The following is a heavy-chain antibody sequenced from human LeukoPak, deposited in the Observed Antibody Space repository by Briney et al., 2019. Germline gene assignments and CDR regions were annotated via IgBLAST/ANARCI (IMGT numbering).Heavy chain of an antibody. V-gene: IGHV3-43*01. CDR2: ISWDGGST. J-gene: IGHJ4*02. CDR1: GFTFDDYT. D-gene: IGHD2-15*01. Sequence: PGGSLRLSCAASGFTFDDYTMHWVRQAPGKGLEWVSLISWDGGSTYYADSVKGRFTISRDNSKNSLYLQMNSLRTEDTALYYCAKAFPGYCSGGSCYQFDYWGQGTLVTVSS. CDR3: AKAFPGYCSGGSCYQFDY.